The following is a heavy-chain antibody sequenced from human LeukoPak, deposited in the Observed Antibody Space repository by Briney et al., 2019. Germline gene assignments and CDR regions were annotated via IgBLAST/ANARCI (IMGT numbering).Heavy chain of an antibody. CDR3: ACILRLGELAVDY. J-gene: IGHJ4*02. Sequence: SETLSLTCTVSGGSISSSSYYWGWIRQPPGKGLEWIGSIYYSGSTYYNPSLKSRVTISVDTSKNQFSLKLSSVTAPDTAVYYCACILRLGELAVDYWGQGTLVTVSS. CDR2: IYYSGST. V-gene: IGHV4-39*07. D-gene: IGHD3-16*01. CDR1: GGSISSSSYY.